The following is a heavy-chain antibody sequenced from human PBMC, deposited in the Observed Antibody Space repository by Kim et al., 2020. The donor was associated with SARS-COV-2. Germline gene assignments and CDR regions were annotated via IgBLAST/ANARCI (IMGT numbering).Heavy chain of an antibody. J-gene: IGHJ4*03. CDR3: ARPTLRSLQFGALGY. Sequence: SETLSLTCAVSGASIDSSDSYWGWFRQLPGKGLEWIGSLSNSGITYYNPSLKSRVTPYAATARNEFSLKMTSATAAEPASDYCARPTLRSLQFGALGY. V-gene: IGHV4-39*01. CDR2: LSNSGIT. CDR1: GASIDSSDSY. D-gene: IGHD3-10*01.